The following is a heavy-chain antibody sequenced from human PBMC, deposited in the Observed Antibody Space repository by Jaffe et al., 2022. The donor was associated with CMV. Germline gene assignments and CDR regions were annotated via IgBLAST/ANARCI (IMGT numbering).Heavy chain of an antibody. CDR2: ISYDGSNK. V-gene: IGHV3-30*18. Sequence: QVQLVESGGGVVQPGRSLRLSCAASGFTFSSYGMHWVRQAPGKGLEWVAVISYDGSNKYYADSVKGRFTISRDNSKNTLYLQMNSLRAEDTAVYYCAKDFEEWPSTVDVWGQGTTVTVSS. D-gene: IGHD3-10*01. CDR3: AKDFEEWPSTVDV. CDR1: GFTFSSYG. J-gene: IGHJ6*02.